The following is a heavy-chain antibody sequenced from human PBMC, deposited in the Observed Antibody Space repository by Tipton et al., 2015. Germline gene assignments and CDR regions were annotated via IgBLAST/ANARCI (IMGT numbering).Heavy chain of an antibody. Sequence: GLVTPSQTLSLTCGISGDSVSSKSVTWNWIRQSPSRGLEWLGRTYDRSGWHHNYEISVRSRITINADTSQNQFSLQLNSVTPEDSAFYFCARQIKIHLGRESGMDVWGQGTTVTVS. D-gene: IGHD3-16*01. J-gene: IGHJ6*02. CDR2: TYDRSGWHH. CDR1: GDSVSSKSVT. V-gene: IGHV6-1*01. CDR3: ARQIKIHLGRESGMDV.